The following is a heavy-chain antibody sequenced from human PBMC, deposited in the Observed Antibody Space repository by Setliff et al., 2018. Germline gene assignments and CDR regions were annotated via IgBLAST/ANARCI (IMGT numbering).Heavy chain of an antibody. CDR2: INAGNGYT. CDR1: GYPFTSNS. Sequence: ASVKVSCKASGYPFTSNSMHWVRQAPGQRLEWMGWINAGNGYTKYSQNFQGRVTFTSDTSANTAFMELSSLRSEDSSMYYCARGQTVGPNSGKDYWGQGTLVTVS. D-gene: IGHD1-26*01. CDR3: ARGQTVGPNSGKDY. J-gene: IGHJ4*02. V-gene: IGHV1-3*01.